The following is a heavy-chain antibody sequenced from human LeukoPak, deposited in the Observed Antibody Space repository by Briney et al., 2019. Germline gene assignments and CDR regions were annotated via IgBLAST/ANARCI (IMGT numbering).Heavy chain of an antibody. V-gene: IGHV3-43D*03. D-gene: IGHD6-19*01. CDR1: GFTFDDYA. Sequence: GGSLRLSCAASGFTFDDYAMHWVRQAPGKGLEWVSLISWDGGSTYYADSVKGRFTISRDNSKNSLYLQMNSLRAEDTALYYCAKDQAVAGPTNYYYYYMDVWGKGTTVTVSS. CDR2: ISWDGGST. CDR3: AKDQAVAGPTNYYYYYMDV. J-gene: IGHJ6*03.